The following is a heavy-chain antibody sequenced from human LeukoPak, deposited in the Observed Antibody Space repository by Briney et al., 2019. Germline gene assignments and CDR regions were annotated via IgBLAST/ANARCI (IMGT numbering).Heavy chain of an antibody. CDR3: ARQWLLYDAFDI. V-gene: IGHV3-30*04. CDR1: GFTFSSYA. CDR2: ISYDGSNK. D-gene: IGHD2-15*01. Sequence: GGSLRLSCAASGFTFSSYAMHWVRQAPGKGLEWVAVISYDGSNKYYADSVKGRFTISRDNSKNTLYLQMNSLRAEDTAVYYCARQWLLYDAFDIWGQGTLVTVSS. J-gene: IGHJ3*02.